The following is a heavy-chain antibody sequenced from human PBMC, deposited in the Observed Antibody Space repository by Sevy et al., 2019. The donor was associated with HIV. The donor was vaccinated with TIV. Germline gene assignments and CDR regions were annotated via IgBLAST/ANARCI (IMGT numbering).Heavy chain of an antibody. J-gene: IGHJ4*02. V-gene: IGHV4-59*01. CDR1: GGSISSYY. Sequence: SETLSLTCTVSGGSISSYYWSWIRQPPGKGLEWIGYIYYSGSTNCNPSLKSRVTISVDTSKNQFSLKLSSVTAADTAVYYCARDQRWLRSNYFDYWGQGTLVTVSS. CDR3: ARDQRWLRSNYFDY. CDR2: IYYSGST. D-gene: IGHD5-12*01.